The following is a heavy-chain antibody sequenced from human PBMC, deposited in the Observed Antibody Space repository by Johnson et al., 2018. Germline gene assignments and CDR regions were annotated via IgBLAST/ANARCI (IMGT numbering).Heavy chain of an antibody. CDR1: GFTFSSYA. Sequence: EVQLVESGGGFVQPGGSLRLSCAASGFTFSSYAMSWVRQAPGQGLEWVSLITGRGGTTFYADSVKGRFTISRDNSKNTVYLQMNSLRVEDTAVFYCASQVGTYAFEFWGQGTMVTVSS. CDR2: ITGRGGTT. V-gene: IGHV3-23*04. CDR3: ASQVGTYAFEF. J-gene: IGHJ3*01.